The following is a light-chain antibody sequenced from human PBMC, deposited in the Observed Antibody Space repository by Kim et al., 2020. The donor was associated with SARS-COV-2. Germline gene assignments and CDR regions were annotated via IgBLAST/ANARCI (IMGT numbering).Light chain of an antibody. V-gene: IGKV3-11*01. J-gene: IGKJ2*01. CDR3: QHRSNWHT. CDR2: DVS. Sequence: IVLTQSPATLSLSPGDRAVLSCRARQSLSGYLVWYQQRRGQAPRLLIYDVSTRAAGVPARFSGSGSGTDFTLTISSLEPEDFAVYYCQHRSNWHTFGQGTKLEI. CDR1: QSLSGY.